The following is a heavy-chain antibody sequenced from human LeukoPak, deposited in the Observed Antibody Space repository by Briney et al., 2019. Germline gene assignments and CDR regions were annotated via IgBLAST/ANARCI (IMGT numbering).Heavy chain of an antibody. CDR1: GYTFTSYD. CDR3: ARLGGTWDPADY. V-gene: IGHV1-8*02. J-gene: IGHJ4*02. Sequence: GASVKVSCKASGYTFTSYDINWVRQATGQGLEWMGWMNPKSGNTRYTQKFQGRVTMTRSTSISTAYMELRSLRSEDTAVYYCARLGGTWDPADYWGQGTLVTVSS. CDR2: MNPKSGNT. D-gene: IGHD3-16*01.